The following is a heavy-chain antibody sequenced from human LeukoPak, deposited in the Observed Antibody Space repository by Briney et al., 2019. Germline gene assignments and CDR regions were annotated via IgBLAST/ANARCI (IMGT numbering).Heavy chain of an antibody. V-gene: IGHV3-30*18. D-gene: IGHD6-19*01. J-gene: IGHJ4*02. CDR2: ISYEGSNK. CDR1: RFTCSSYG. Sequence: GRSLRRSCAASRFTCSSYGMHWVRQAPGKGLEWVAVISYEGSNKYYADCVEGRFTISRDNSKNSMYLQMNSLRAEDTAVYYCAKARRIAVAGHTGADYWGQGTLVTVSS. CDR3: AKARRIAVAGHTGADY.